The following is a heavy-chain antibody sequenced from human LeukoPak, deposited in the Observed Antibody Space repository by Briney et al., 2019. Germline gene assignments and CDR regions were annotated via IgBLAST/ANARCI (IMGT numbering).Heavy chain of an antibody. Sequence: ASVKVSCKASGYTFTSYGISWVRQAPGQGLEWMGWVSAYNGNTNYAQKLQGRVTMTTDTSTSTAYMELRSLRSDDTAVYYCARQVFFDIVATIGRGEIDYWGQGTLVTVSS. CDR3: ARQVFFDIVATIGRGEIDY. CDR2: VSAYNGNT. CDR1: GYTFTSYG. D-gene: IGHD5-12*01. V-gene: IGHV1-18*01. J-gene: IGHJ4*02.